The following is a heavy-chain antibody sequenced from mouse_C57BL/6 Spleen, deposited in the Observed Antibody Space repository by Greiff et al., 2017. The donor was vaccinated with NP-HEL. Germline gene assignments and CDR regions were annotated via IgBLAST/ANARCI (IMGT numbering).Heavy chain of an antibody. J-gene: IGHJ4*01. Sequence: VMLVESGPGLVQPSQSLSITCTVSGFSLTSYGVHWVRQSPGKGLEWLGVIWSGGSTDYNAAFISRLSISKDNSKSQVFFKMNSLKADDTAIYYCARKGYYGRYAMDYWGQGTSVTVSS. CDR3: ARKGYYGRYAMDY. V-gene: IGHV2-2*01. CDR2: IWSGGST. CDR1: GFSLTSYG. D-gene: IGHD1-1*01.